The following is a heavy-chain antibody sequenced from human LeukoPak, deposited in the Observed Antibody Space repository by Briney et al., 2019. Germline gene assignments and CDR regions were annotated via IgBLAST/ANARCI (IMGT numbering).Heavy chain of an antibody. J-gene: IGHJ3*02. Sequence: GGSLRLPCAASGFPFSSYWMHWVRHAPGKGLLWVSRIYNDGSRTTYADSVKGRFTISGDNAKNTLFLQMNSLTAEDTAVYYCARSGAGGAFDMWGRGTMVTVSS. CDR3: ARSGAGGAFDM. CDR1: GFPFSSYW. CDR2: IYNDGSRT. D-gene: IGHD3-10*01. V-gene: IGHV3-74*01.